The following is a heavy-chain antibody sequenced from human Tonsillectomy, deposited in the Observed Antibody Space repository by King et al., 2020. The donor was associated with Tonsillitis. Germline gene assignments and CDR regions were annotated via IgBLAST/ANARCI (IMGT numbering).Heavy chain of an antibody. Sequence: QLVQSGGGLVQPGGSLRLSCAASGFTFSSYAMSWVRQTPGKGLEWVSTISGRGGSTHYADSVKVRFTISRDNSKNTLYLQMNSLRAEDTAVYYCAKDSRGDIVNWIDPWGQGTLVTVSS. V-gene: IGHV3-23*04. CDR3: AKDSRGDIVNWIDP. CDR1: GFTFSSYA. D-gene: IGHD5-12*01. CDR2: ISGRGGST. J-gene: IGHJ5*02.